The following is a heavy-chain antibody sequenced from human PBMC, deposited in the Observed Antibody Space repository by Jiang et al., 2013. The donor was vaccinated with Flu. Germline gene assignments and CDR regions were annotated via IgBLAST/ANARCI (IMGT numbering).Heavy chain of an antibody. Sequence: SGAEVKKPGASVKVSCKASGYTFTGYYMHWVRQAPGQGLEWMGWINPNSGDTNSAPKFQGRVTMTRDTSISTAYMELSRLRSDDTAVYYCAGEAVAAHFDYWGREPWSPSPQ. CDR1: GYTFTGYY. J-gene: IGHJ4*02. CDR2: INPNSGDT. CDR3: AGEAVAAHFDY. V-gene: IGHV1-2*02. D-gene: IGHD6-19*01.